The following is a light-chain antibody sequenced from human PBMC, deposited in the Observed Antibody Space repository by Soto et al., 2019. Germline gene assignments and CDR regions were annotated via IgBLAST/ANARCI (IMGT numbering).Light chain of an antibody. CDR2: DAS. J-gene: IGKJ1*01. Sequence: EIVVTQSPAALSLYPWERATLSCRASQSVSSYFAWYQQKPGQAPNLLIYDASNRATGIPARFSGSGSGTDFTLTISSLEPEDFAVYYCQQYNNWPPGTFGQGTKVDIK. CDR3: QQYNNWPPGT. V-gene: IGKV3-11*01. CDR1: QSVSSY.